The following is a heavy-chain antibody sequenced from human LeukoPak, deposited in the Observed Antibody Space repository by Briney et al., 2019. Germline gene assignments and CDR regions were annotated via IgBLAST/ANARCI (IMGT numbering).Heavy chain of an antibody. CDR1: GFTFSTYT. CDR2: IGNNGGGI. V-gene: IGHV3-23*01. J-gene: IGHJ4*02. D-gene: IGHD7-27*01. CDR3: AIDPNWGTHS. Sequence: GGSLRLSCAASGFTFSTYTMYWVRHPPGKRLEWVSIIGNNGGGIHYADSVRGRFTISRDNSKNALHLQMNSLGVEDTAVYYCAIDPNWGTHSWGQGVLVTVSS.